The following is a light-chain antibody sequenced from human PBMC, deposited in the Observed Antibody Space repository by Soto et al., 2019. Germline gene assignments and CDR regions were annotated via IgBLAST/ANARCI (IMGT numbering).Light chain of an antibody. CDR1: QSVSSN. V-gene: IGKV3-15*01. J-gene: IGKJ5*01. Sequence: EIVMTQSPATLSVSPGERATLSCRASQSVSSNLAWYQQKPGQAPRLLLYGASTRATGIPARFSGSGSGTEFTLTISSLQSEDFAVYYCQQYNNWLGVTFGQGTRLEIK. CDR3: QQYNNWLGVT. CDR2: GAS.